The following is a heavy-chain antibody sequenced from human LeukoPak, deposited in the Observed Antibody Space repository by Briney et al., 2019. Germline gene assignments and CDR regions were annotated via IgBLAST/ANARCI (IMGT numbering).Heavy chain of an antibody. D-gene: IGHD4-17*01. CDR1: GGTFSSYA. V-gene: IGHV1-69*06. CDR2: IIPIFGTA. Sequence: SVKVSCEASGGTFSSYAISWVRQAPGQGLEWMGGIIPIFGTANYAQKFQGRVTITADKSTSTAYMELSSLRSEDTAVYYCARGGNTVTSLFDYWGQGTLVTVSS. J-gene: IGHJ4*02. CDR3: ARGGNTVTSLFDY.